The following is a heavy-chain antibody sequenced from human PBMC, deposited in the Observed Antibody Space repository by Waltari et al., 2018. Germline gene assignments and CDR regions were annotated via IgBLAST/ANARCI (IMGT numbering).Heavy chain of an antibody. CDR1: GDSISGNYW. Sequence: QVQLQESGQGLVKPSGTLSLTCAVSGDSISGNYWWSWVRQSPEKGLEWIGQVHHSGKTHYNPSLQSRVTISLDKPKNQFSLNLNSVTAADTAVYYCAGDRAIGLFFDYWGRGILVTVSS. CDR3: AGDRAIGLFFDY. V-gene: IGHV4-4*02. D-gene: IGHD2-2*01. J-gene: IGHJ4*02. CDR2: VHHSGKT.